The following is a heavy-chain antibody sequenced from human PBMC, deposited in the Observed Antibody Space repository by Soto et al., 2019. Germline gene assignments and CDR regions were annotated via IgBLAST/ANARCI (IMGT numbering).Heavy chain of an antibody. J-gene: IGHJ3*02. Sequence: SQTLSLTCAISGDSVSSNSAVWNWIRQSPSRGLEWLGRTYYTSKWYNDYAVSVKSRININADTSKNQFSLQLNSVTPEDSAVNYFERFSWRQKAFDIWGQGIMVPVSS. V-gene: IGHV6-1*01. CDR2: TYYTSKWYN. CDR1: GDSVSSNSAV. CDR3: ERFSWRQKAFDI. D-gene: IGHD2-15*01.